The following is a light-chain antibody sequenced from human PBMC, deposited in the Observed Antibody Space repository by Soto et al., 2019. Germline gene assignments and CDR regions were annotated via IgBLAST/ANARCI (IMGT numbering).Light chain of an antibody. V-gene: IGLV2-14*01. CDR2: GVT. CDR1: SSDVGGYNY. CDR3: SSYTSASTLLYL. J-gene: IGLJ1*01. Sequence: QSVLTQPASVSGSPGQSITISCTGTSSDVGGYNYVSWYQQHPGIAPKLLIYGVTNRPSGVSTRFSGSKSGNTASLTISGLQXXXXXXXHCSSYTSASTLLYLFGTGTKV.